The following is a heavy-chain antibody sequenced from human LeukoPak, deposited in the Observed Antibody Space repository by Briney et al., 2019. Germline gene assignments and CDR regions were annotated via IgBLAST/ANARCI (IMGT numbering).Heavy chain of an antibody. J-gene: IGHJ4*02. CDR3: ATKQWLAPPPDS. CDR1: GFTFSKYW. V-gene: IGHV3-74*01. CDR2: IKKDGTLT. D-gene: IGHD6-19*01. Sequence: PGGSLRLSCAASGFTFSKYWMLWVRQAPGKGLESVSRIKKDGTLTCYADSVKGRFTVSRDNADNAMFLQMNSVRDEDTAVYYCATKQWLAPPPDSWGQGTPVSVSS.